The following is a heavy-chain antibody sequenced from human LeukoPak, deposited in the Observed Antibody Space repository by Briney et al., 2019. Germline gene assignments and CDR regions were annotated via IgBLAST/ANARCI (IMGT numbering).Heavy chain of an antibody. J-gene: IGHJ4*02. CDR1: GFAFSSNA. V-gene: IGHV3-30*09. CDR3: VTDITMVRGGS. D-gene: IGHD3-10*01. Sequence: GGSLRLSCAASGFAFSSNAMHWVRQAPGKGLEWVADMSYDGKKINYADSVKGRFVISRDNSKNTLYLQMNSLRPEDTATYYCVTDITMVRGGSWGQGTQVTVSS. CDR2: MSYDGKKI.